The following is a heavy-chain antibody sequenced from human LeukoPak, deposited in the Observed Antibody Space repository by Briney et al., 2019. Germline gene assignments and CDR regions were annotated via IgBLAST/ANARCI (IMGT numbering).Heavy chain of an antibody. CDR3: AKDIAAYYGMDV. J-gene: IGHJ6*02. V-gene: IGHV3-9*01. CDR2: ISWNSVSI. CDR1: GFTFDDYA. Sequence: GGSLRLSCAASGFTFDDYAMHWVRQAPGKGLEWVSGISWNSVSIGYADSVKGRFTISRDNAKNSLYLQMNSLRAEDTASYYCAKDIAAYYGMDVWGQGTTVTVSS. D-gene: IGHD6-25*01.